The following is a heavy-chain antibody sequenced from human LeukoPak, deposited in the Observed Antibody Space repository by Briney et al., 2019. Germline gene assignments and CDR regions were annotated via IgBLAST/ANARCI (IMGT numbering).Heavy chain of an antibody. CDR1: GGSISNYY. D-gene: IGHD6-19*01. J-gene: IGHJ4*02. CDR2: IYYSGST. V-gene: IGHV4-59*01. Sequence: SETLSLTCTVSGGSISNYYWSWIRQPPGKGLEWIGYIYYSGSTNYNPSLKSRVTISVDTSKNQFSLKLSSVTAADTAVYYCARTVAGFFDYWGQGTLVTVSS. CDR3: ARTVAGFFDY.